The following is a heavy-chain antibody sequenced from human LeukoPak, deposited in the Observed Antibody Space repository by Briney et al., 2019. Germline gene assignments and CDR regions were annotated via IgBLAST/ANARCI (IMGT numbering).Heavy chain of an antibody. CDR1: GGSISSYY. CDR3: ARIYCSGDSCYSGFDY. V-gene: IGHV4-59*01. J-gene: IGHJ4*02. CDR2: IYYSGST. D-gene: IGHD2-15*01. Sequence: PSETLSLTCTVSGGSISSYYWSWIRQPPGKGLEWIGYIYYSGSTNYNPSLKSRVTISVDTSKNQFSLKLSSVTAADTAVYYCARIYCSGDSCYSGFDYWGQGTLVTVSS.